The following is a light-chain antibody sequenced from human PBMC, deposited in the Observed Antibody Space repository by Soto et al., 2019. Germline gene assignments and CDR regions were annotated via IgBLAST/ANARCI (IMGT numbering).Light chain of an antibody. CDR2: KAS. J-gene: IGKJ1*01. V-gene: IGKV1-5*03. Sequence: DIQMTQSPSTLSASVGDRVTITCRASQSISSWLAWYQQKPGKAPKRLIYKASSLESGVPSRFSGSGSGTEFTLTISSLQPDDFATYYCQRYNSYSWTFGQGTKVEIK. CDR3: QRYNSYSWT. CDR1: QSISSW.